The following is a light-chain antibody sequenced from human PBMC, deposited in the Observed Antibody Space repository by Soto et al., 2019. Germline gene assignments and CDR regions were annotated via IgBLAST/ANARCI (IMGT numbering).Light chain of an antibody. V-gene: IGKV3D-15*01. CDR2: AGS. J-gene: IGKJ4*01. CDR1: QSISIN. CDR3: QQYDKWPPVT. Sequence: EIVLTQSPGTLSVSPGDRVTLSCRASQSISINLAWYQHKPGQAPRLLIHAGSTRATGIPARISGSESGTEFTLTISSLQSEDFAVYYCQQYDKWPPVTFGGGTKVEIK.